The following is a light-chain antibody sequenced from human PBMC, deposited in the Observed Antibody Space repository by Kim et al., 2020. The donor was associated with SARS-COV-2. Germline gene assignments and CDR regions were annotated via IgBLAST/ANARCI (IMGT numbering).Light chain of an antibody. V-gene: IGKV3-20*01. CDR2: GAA. J-gene: IGKJ3*01. CDR1: QNINSDN. Sequence: PAEGASLSFRASQNINSDNLVWYQQKPGQAPKLLILGAANRAAGVPDRFSGSGSGTDFILIISRLEPEDFAVYFCQQYGGSPPFTFGPGTKVDIK. CDR3: QQYGGSPPFT.